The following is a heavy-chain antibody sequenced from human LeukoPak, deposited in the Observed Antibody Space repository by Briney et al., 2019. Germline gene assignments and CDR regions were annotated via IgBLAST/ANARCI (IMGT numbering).Heavy chain of an antibody. V-gene: IGHV3-30*02. CDR1: GFTFGSYG. CDR2: IRYDGTNK. Sequence: PGGSLRLSCAASGFTFGSYGMHWVRQAPGKGLEWVAFIRYDGTNKYYADSVKGRFTISRDDSKNTLYLQMSSLRAEDTAVYYCAKEKSSGWHDAFDIGGQGTTVTVSS. J-gene: IGHJ3*02. D-gene: IGHD6-19*01. CDR3: AKEKSSGWHDAFDI.